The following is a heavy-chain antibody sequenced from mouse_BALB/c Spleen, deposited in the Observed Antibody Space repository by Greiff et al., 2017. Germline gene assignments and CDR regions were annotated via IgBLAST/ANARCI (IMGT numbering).Heavy chain of an antibody. CDR1: GFTFSDYY. V-gene: IGHV5-4*02. CDR3: ARELRYDYEYYFDY. D-gene: IGHD2-4*01. J-gene: IGHJ2*01. Sequence: EVMLVESGGGLVKPGGSLKLSCAASGFTFSDYYMYWVRQTPEKRLEWVATISDGGSYTYYPDSVKGRFTISRDNAKNNLYLQMSSLKSEDTAMYYCARELRYDYEYYFDYWGQGTTLTVSS. CDR2: ISDGGSYT.